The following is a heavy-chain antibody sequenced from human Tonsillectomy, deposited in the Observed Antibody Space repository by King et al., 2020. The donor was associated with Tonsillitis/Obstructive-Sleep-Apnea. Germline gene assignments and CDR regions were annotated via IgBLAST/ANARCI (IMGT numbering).Heavy chain of an antibody. V-gene: IGHV3-30*03. Sequence: VQLVESGGGVVQPGRSLRLSCAASGFTFDSYVMYWVRQAPGRGLEWVAVVSYDGSSKYYPDSVKGRFTISRDNSKNKVFLQVNSLRAEDTAVYYCARGPQEGGFRVGEEKHYYYYMDVWGKGTTVTVSS. CDR3: ARGPQEGGFRVGEEKHYYYYMDV. CDR2: VSYDGSSK. D-gene: IGHD3-3*01. J-gene: IGHJ6*03. CDR1: GFTFDSYV.